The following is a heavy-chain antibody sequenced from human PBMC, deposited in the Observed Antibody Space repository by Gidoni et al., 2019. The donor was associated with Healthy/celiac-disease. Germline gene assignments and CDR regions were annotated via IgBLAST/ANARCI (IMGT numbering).Heavy chain of an antibody. Sequence: QVQLVESGGGVVQPGRSLRLSCAASRFTFSNYGMHWVRQAPGKGLEWVAVIWYDGSIKYNADSVKGRFTISRDNSKNTLYLQMSSLRAEDTAVYYCASGSKNVFSLDYWGQGTLVTVSS. J-gene: IGHJ4*02. CDR3: ASGSKNVFSLDY. CDR2: IWYDGSIK. V-gene: IGHV3-33*03. CDR1: RFTFSNYG.